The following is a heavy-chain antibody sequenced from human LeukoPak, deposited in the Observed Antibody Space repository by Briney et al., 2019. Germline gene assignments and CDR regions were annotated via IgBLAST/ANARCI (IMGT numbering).Heavy chain of an antibody. Sequence: GGSLRLSCAASGFTFDDYGMSWVRQAPGKGLEWVSGTNWHGGNSGYADSVKGRFTISRDNAKNTLYLQMNSLRAEDTAVYYCARVALTYQFDYWGQGTLVTVSS. CDR3: ARVALTYQFDY. V-gene: IGHV3-20*04. CDR1: GFTFDDYG. D-gene: IGHD3-9*01. J-gene: IGHJ4*02. CDR2: TNWHGGNS.